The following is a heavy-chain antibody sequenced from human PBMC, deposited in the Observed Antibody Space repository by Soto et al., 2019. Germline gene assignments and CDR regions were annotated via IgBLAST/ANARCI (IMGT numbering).Heavy chain of an antibody. J-gene: IGHJ4*02. V-gene: IGHV3-53*01. D-gene: IGHD3-3*01. CDR3: VRGPSDHKLRLVEWPYGDY. CDR2: IYSGHTT. Sequence: EVRLVESGGGLIQPGGSLRLSCVASGFIVSSNQMSWVRQAPGKGLEWVSVIYSGHTTYYADSVEGRFTISRDDSKNTLYLQMNSLRVEDTAVYYCVRGPSDHKLRLVEWPYGDYWGQGALVTVSS. CDR1: GFIVSSNQ.